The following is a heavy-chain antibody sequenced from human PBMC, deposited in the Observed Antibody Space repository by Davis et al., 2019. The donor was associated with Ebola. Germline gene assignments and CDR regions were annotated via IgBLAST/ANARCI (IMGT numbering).Heavy chain of an antibody. CDR2: ISYDGSNK. CDR3: ARGKYYGELSWYFDL. Sequence: GGSLRLSCAASGFTFSSYAMHWVRQAPGKGLEWVAVISYDGSNKYYADSVKGRFTISRDNSKNTLYLQMNSLRAEDTAFYYCARGKYYGELSWYFDLWGRGTLVTVSS. D-gene: IGHD4-17*01. CDR1: GFTFSSYA. V-gene: IGHV3-30-3*01. J-gene: IGHJ2*01.